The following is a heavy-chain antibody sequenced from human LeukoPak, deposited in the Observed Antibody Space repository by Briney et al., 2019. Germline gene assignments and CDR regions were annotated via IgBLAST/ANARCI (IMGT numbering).Heavy chain of an antibody. V-gene: IGHV4-38-2*02. J-gene: IGHJ4*02. D-gene: IGHD3-10*01. CDR1: GYSISSGYY. CDR2: IYHSGST. Sequence: SETLSLTCTVSGYSISSGYYWGWIRQPPGKGLEWIGSIYHSGSTYYNPSLKSRVTISVDTSKNQFSLKLSSVTAADTAVYYCARAAGYYYGSGSYSTPYYFDYWAREPWSPSPQ. CDR3: ARAAGYYYGSGSYSTPYYFDY.